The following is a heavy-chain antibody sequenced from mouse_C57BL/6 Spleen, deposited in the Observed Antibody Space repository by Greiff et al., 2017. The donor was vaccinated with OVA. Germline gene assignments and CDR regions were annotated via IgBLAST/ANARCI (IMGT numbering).Heavy chain of an antibody. CDR2: IDPSDSET. CDR3: ARREIYDGYFYAMDY. V-gene: IGHV1-52*01. D-gene: IGHD2-3*01. Sequence: VQLQQPGAELVRPGSSVKLSCKASGYTFTSYWMHWVKQRPIQGLEWIGNIDPSDSETHYNQKFKDKATLTVDKSSSTAYMQLSSLTSEDSAVYCCARREIYDGYFYAMDYWGQGTSVTVSS. J-gene: IGHJ4*01. CDR1: GYTFTSYW.